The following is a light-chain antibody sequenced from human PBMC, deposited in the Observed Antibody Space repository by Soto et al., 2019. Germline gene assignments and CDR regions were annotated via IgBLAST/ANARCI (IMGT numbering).Light chain of an antibody. CDR3: QQRSNWPPLFT. J-gene: IGKJ3*01. V-gene: IGKV3-11*01. CDR2: DAS. CDR1: QSVSSY. Sequence: EIVLTQSPATLSLSPGQRATLSCRASQSVSSYLAWYQQKPGQAPRLLISDASNRATGIPARFSGSGSGTGFPLTISSLEPEDFAVYYCQQRSNWPPLFTFGPGTKVDI.